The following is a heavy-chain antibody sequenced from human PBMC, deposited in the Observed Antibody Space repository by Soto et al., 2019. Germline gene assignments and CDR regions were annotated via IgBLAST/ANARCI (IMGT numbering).Heavy chain of an antibody. J-gene: IGHJ4*02. D-gene: IGHD6-19*01. CDR2: TYYRSRWYN. CDR1: GDSVSSNSAA. Sequence: PSQTLSLTCAISGDSVSSNSAAWNWIRQSPSRGLEWLGRTYYRSRWYNDYAVSVKSRMTVNPDTSRNQFSLQLNSVTPEDTAVYYCARGGFGVGVANFDSWGQGTLVTVSS. V-gene: IGHV6-1*01. CDR3: ARGGFGVGVANFDS.